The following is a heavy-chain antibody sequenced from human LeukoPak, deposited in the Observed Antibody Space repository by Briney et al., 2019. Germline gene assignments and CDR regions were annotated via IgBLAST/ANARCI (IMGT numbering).Heavy chain of an antibody. V-gene: IGHV1-2*02. CDR2: INPNSGGT. CDR3: ARVLGTTVTTVYYFDY. D-gene: IGHD4-17*01. Sequence: ASVKVSYKASGYTFTGYYMHWVRQAPGQGLEWMGWINPNSGGTNYAQKFQGRVTMTRDASISTAYMELSRLRSDDTAVYYCARVLGTTVTTVYYFDYWGQGTLVTVSS. CDR1: GYTFTGYY. J-gene: IGHJ4*02.